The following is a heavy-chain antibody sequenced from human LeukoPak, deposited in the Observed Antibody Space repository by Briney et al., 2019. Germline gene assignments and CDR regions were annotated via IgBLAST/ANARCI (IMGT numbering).Heavy chain of an antibody. D-gene: IGHD5-12*01. V-gene: IGHV4-34*12. CDR2: IFYDGST. J-gene: IGHJ6*03. CDR3: ARIGATFPHYYMDV. Sequence: SETLSLTCAVYGGSFSGYYWGWIRQPPGKGLEWIGNIFYDGSTYYNPSLKSRVTISVDTSRNQFSLKLSSVTAADTAVYYCARIGATFPHYYMDVWGKGTTVTVSS. CDR1: GGSFSGYY.